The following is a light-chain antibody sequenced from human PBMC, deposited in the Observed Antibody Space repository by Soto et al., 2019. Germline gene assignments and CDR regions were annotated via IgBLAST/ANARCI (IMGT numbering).Light chain of an antibody. J-gene: IGLJ1*01. CDR2: DTT. CDR1: TGAVTNGHY. Sequence: QAVVTQEPSLTVSPGGTVTLTCGSSTGAVTNGHYPYWFQQKPGQAPRTLIYDTTNIHSWTPARFSGSLLGGKAALTLSGAQHEDEAEYYCLLSYNGPYVFGTGTKVTVL. CDR3: LLSYNGPYV. V-gene: IGLV7-46*01.